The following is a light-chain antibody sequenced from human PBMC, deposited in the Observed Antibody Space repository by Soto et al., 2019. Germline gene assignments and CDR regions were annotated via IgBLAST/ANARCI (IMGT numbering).Light chain of an antibody. J-gene: IGKJ4*01. CDR3: QKYNSAPLT. CDR1: QSISSY. CDR2: AAS. V-gene: IGKV1-27*01. Sequence: IQMTQSPSSLPASVGDSVTITCRASQSISSYLNWYQQKPGKAPNLLIYAASTLQSGVPSRFSGSGSGTDFTLTISSLQPEDVATYYCQKYNSAPLTFGGGTKVDIK.